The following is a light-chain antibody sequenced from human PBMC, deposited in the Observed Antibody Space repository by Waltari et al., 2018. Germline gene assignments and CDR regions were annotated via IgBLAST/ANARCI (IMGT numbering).Light chain of an antibody. CDR3: FSYRRSSTWV. J-gene: IGLJ3*02. V-gene: IGLV2-14*03. CDR2: DVT. CDR1: SSDVGGYDY. Sequence: QSALTQPASVSGSPGQSITISCTGTSSDVGGYDYVSWYQQHPGKAPKLLIYDVTKRPSGVSNRFSGSKSVNTASLTISGLQAEDEANYYCFSYRRSSTWVFGEGTKLTVL.